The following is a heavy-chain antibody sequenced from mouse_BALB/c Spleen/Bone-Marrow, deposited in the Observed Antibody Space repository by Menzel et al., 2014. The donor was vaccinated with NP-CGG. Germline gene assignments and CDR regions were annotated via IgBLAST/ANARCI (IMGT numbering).Heavy chain of an antibody. Sequence: EVKLMESGGGLVQPGGSLRLSCAISGFTFADYYMSWVRQPPGEALEWLGFIRNKAKGYTTEYSASVKGRFTISRDNSQSILYLQMNTLRAEDSATYYCARDINYDIYWYFDVWGAGTTVTVSS. CDR2: IRNKAKGYTT. CDR3: ARDINYDIYWYFDV. D-gene: IGHD2-4*01. J-gene: IGHJ1*01. V-gene: IGHV7-3*02. CDR1: GFTFADYY.